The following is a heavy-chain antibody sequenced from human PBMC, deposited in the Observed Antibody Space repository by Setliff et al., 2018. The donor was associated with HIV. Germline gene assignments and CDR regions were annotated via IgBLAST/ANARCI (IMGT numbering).Heavy chain of an antibody. CDR3: ARSYDSSGYYYHYYFDY. CDR2: IYWNDNE. Sequence: SGPTLVNPTQTLTLTCTFSGFSLSTSGVAVGWIRQPPGKALEWLALIYWNDNERYSLSLKSRLTITKDTSKNQVVLTMTNMDPVDTATYYCARSYDSSGYYYHYYFDYWGQGTLVTVSS. J-gene: IGHJ4*02. CDR1: GFSLSTSGVA. D-gene: IGHD3-22*01. V-gene: IGHV2-5*01.